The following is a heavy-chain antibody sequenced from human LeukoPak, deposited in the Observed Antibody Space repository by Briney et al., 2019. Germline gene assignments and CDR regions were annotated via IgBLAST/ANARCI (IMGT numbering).Heavy chain of an antibody. CDR1: KFTFSNYG. D-gene: IGHD2-2*01. J-gene: IGHJ5*01. CDR2: IYSGGNT. CDR3: ASSREATSNWFVY. Sequence: PGGSLRLSCAASKFTFSNYGMHWVRQAPGKGLEWVSIIYSGGNTYYADSVQGRFTISRDNSKNTLYLQMNSLRAEDTAVYHCASSREATSNWFVYWGQGTLVTVSS. V-gene: IGHV3-66*01.